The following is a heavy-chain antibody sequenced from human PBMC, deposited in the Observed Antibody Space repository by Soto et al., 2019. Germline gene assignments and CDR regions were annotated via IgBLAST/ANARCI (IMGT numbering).Heavy chain of an antibody. CDR3: ARGLILWFGELSRRGGYYYYMDV. CDR1: GGSFSGYQ. V-gene: IGHV4-34*01. J-gene: IGHJ6*03. Sequence: QVQLQQWGAGLLKPSGTLSLTCAVYGGSFSGYQWSWIRQTPGKGLEWIGEINDSGNINYNPSLKSRVTILMDTPKKQISLKLSSVTAADTAVYYCARGLILWFGELSRRGGYYYYMDVWGTGTTVTVSS. D-gene: IGHD3-10*01. CDR2: INDSGNI.